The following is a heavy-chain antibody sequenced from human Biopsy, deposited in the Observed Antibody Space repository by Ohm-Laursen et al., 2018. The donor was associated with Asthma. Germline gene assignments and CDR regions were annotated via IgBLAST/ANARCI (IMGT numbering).Heavy chain of an antibody. D-gene: IGHD5-12*01. J-gene: IGHJ6*02. CDR1: GGTFSSNS. CDR3: ARGYSGSDRIVYYYSGLEV. CDR2: IIPIFGPT. V-gene: IGHV1-69*13. Sequence: EASVKVSCKASGGTFSSNSINWVRQAPGQGLEWMGRIIPIFGPTNYAQKFQGRVTISADESTSTAYMELSSLSSEDTAVYYCARGYSGSDRIVYYYSGLEVWGQGTTVTVSS.